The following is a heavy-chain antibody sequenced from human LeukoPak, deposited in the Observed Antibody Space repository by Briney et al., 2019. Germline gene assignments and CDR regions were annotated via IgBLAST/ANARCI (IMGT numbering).Heavy chain of an antibody. Sequence: GGSLRLSCAASGFTFSSYWMIWVRQAPGKGLEWVANIKQDGSEKYYVDSVKGRFTISRDNAKHSLYLKMNSLRAEDTAVYYCARVKPGPPYYYGSGADYWGQGTLVTVSS. D-gene: IGHD3-10*01. CDR3: ARVKPGPPYYYGSGADY. CDR1: GFTFSSYW. V-gene: IGHV3-7*01. CDR2: IKQDGSEK. J-gene: IGHJ4*02.